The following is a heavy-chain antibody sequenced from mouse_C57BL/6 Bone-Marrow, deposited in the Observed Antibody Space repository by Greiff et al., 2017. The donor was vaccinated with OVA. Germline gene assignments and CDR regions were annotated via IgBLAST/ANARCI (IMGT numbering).Heavy chain of an antibody. CDR3: AKRGLGRFYAMDY. CDR1: GFSLTSYG. V-gene: IGHV2-4*01. CDR2: IWSGGST. Sequence: QVQLKQSGPGLVQPSQSLSITCTVSGFSLTSYGVHWVRQPPGKGLEWLGVIWSGGSTDYNAAFISRLSISKDNSKSQVFFKMNSLQADDTATYYCAKRGLGRFYAMDYWGQGTSVTVSS. D-gene: IGHD4-1*01. J-gene: IGHJ4*01.